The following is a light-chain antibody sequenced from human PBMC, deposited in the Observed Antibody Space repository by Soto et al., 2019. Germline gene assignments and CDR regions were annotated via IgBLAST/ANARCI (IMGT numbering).Light chain of an antibody. Sequence: EIVMTQSPATLSVSPGERATLSCRASQSVSRNLAWYQQKPGQAPRLLIYSASTRATGIPARFSGSGSGTEFTLTISSLQSEDFAVYYCQQYNNWPPRTFGQGTKVEIK. V-gene: IGKV3-15*01. CDR2: SAS. CDR1: QSVSRN. CDR3: QQYNNWPPRT. J-gene: IGKJ1*01.